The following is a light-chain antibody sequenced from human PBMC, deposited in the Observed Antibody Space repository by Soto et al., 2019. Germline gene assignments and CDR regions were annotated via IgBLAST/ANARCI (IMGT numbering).Light chain of an antibody. Sequence: EIVMTQSPATLSVSPGERATLSCRASQSVSGNLAWYQQKPGQAPRLLIYGASTRATGIPARFSGSVSGTDFTLTICSLQSEDFAVYYCQQYNNWPPITFGQGTRLEIK. CDR3: QQYNNWPPIT. CDR1: QSVSGN. V-gene: IGKV3-15*01. J-gene: IGKJ5*01. CDR2: GAS.